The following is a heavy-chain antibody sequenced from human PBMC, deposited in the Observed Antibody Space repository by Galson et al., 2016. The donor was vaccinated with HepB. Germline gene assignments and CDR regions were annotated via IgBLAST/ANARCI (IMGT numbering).Heavy chain of an antibody. CDR1: GFIFSDYG. CDR2: ISFDGTKR. V-gene: IGHV3-30*18. J-gene: IGHJ5*02. Sequence: SLRLSCAASGFIFSDYGMHWVRQAPGKGLEWVALISFDGTKRYYSDSVKGRFTISRDNSKNTLFLQMTSLRPDDTAVYYCAKDLRHDFWGSQAPNWFDPWGQGTLVTVSS. D-gene: IGHD3-3*01. CDR3: AKDLRHDFWGSQAPNWFDP.